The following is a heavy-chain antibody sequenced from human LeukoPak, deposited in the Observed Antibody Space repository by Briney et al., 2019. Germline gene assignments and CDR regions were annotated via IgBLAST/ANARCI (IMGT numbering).Heavy chain of an antibody. D-gene: IGHD2-21*02. V-gene: IGHV4-34*01. Sequence: SETLSLTRAVYGGSFRGYYWSWIRQPPGKGLAWIGEINHCGSTNYNPSLKSRVTISVDTAKNQLSLRLSSVTAADTAVYYCARGRRYCGGDCYPPEHYYFDYWGQGTLVTVSS. CDR2: INHCGST. J-gene: IGHJ4*02. CDR3: ARGRRYCGGDCYPPEHYYFDY. CDR1: GGSFRGYY.